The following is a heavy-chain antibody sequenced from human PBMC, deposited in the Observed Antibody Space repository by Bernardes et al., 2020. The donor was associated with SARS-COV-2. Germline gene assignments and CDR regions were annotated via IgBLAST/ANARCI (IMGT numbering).Heavy chain of an antibody. V-gene: IGHV3-15*01. J-gene: IGHJ4*02. CDR2: IKSKTDGGIT. D-gene: IGHD3-16*02. CDR3: TTERRYDYVWGSYRPFGY. Sequence: GGSLRLSCAASGFTFSNAWMSWVRQAPGKGLEWVGRIKSKTDGGITDYAAPVKGRFTISRDDSKNTLYLQMNSLKTEDTAVYYCTTERRYDYVWGSYRPFGYWGQGTLVTVSS. CDR1: GFTFSNAW.